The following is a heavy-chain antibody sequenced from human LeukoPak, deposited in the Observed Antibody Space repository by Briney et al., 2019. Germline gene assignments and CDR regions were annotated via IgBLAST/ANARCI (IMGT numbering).Heavy chain of an antibody. CDR2: IIPILGIA. Sequence: SVKVSCKASGGTFSSYAISWVRQAPGQGLEWMGGIIPILGIANYAQKFQGRVTITADKSASTAYMELSSLRSEDTAVYYCASIHDYGDSTDYWGQGTLVTVSS. CDR1: GGTFSSYA. CDR3: ASIHDYGDSTDY. D-gene: IGHD4-17*01. V-gene: IGHV1-69*04. J-gene: IGHJ4*02.